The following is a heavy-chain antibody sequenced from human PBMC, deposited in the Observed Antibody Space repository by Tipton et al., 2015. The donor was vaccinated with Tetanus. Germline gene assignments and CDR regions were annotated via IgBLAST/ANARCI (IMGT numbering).Heavy chain of an antibody. V-gene: IGHV5-51*01. D-gene: IGHD1-26*01. J-gene: IGHJ5*02. CDR3: ARRTSIVGATINWFDP. CDR1: GYSFTSYW. Sequence: QLVQSGAEVKKPGESLKISCKGSGYSFTSYWIGWVRQMPGKGLEWMGIIYPGDSDTRYSPSFQGQVTISADKSIRTAYLQWSSLKASDTAMYYCARRTSIVGATINWFDPWGQGTLVTVSS. CDR2: IYPGDSDT.